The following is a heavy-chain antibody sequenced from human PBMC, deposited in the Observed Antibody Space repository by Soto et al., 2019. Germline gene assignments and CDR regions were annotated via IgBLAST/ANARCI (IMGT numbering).Heavy chain of an antibody. CDR3: ARGGYEKDSGSDYYGMDV. Sequence: QVQLVESGGGVVQPGRSLRLSCAASGFTFSTYAMHWVRQAPGKGLEWVAVIWYDGSKIYYADSVMGRFTISRDNSKNTLDLQMNSLRDEDTAVYYCARGGYEKDSGSDYYGMDVWGQGTTVTVSS. V-gene: IGHV3-33*01. CDR2: IWYDGSKI. J-gene: IGHJ6*02. D-gene: IGHD5-18*01. CDR1: GFTFSTYA.